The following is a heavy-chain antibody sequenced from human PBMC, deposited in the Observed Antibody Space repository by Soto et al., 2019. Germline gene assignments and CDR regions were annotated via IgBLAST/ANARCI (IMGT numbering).Heavy chain of an antibody. J-gene: IGHJ6*02. V-gene: IGHV3-33*01. CDR3: ARGDTSSSYYGMDV. Sequence: GGSLRLSCAASGFTFSTYGMHWVRQAPGKGLEWVAVIWYDGSNKYYADSVKGRFTISRDNSKNTLYLQMNSLRAEDTAVYYCARGDTSSSYYGMDVWGQGTTVTVSS. D-gene: IGHD6-6*01. CDR2: IWYDGSNK. CDR1: GFTFSTYG.